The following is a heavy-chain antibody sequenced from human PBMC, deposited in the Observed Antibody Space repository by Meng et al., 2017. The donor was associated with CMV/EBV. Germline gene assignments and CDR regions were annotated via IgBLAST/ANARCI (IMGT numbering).Heavy chain of an antibody. D-gene: IGHD3-3*01. V-gene: IGHV1-2*02. J-gene: IGHJ4*02. CDR2: INPNSGGT. CDR3: ARDLKRWRITIFPY. Sequence: ASVKVSCKASGYTFTGYYMHWVRQAPGQGLEWMGWINPNSGGTNYAQKFKGRVTMTRDTSISKADMELSRLRSDDTAVYYCARDLKRWRITIFPYWGQGTLVTVSS. CDR1: GYTFTGYY.